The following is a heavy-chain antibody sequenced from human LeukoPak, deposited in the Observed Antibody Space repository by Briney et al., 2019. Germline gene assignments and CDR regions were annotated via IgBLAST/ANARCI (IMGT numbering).Heavy chain of an antibody. CDR3: ARALHSSGWPDY. CDR1: GCSITSDY. D-gene: IGHD6-19*01. Sequence: PAETLSLTCTVSGCSITSDYWSWIRQPPGKGLEWIGYIYSSGSTKYNSSLRSRVTISLDTSKRQFSLKLTSVTAADSAVYYCARALHSSGWPDYWGQGTLVTVSS. J-gene: IGHJ4*02. V-gene: IGHV4-59*01. CDR2: IYSSGST.